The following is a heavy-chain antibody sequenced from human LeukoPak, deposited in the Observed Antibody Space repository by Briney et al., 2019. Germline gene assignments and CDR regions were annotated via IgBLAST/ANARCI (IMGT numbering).Heavy chain of an antibody. D-gene: IGHD6-13*01. Sequence: GGSLRLSCAASRFIFSSYGMRWVRQARGKGLEWVSAISGSGAGTYYADSVKGRFTISRDNSKNTLYLQMNSLRVEDTAVYYCAKRSAPAGSRYYYYYYMDVWGKGTTVTVSS. V-gene: IGHV3-23*01. J-gene: IGHJ6*03. CDR2: ISGSGAGT. CDR1: RFIFSSYG. CDR3: AKRSAPAGSRYYYYYYMDV.